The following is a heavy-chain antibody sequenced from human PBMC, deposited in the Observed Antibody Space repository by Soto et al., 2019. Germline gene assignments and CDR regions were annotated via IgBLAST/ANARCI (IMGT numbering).Heavy chain of an antibody. CDR2: INAGSGDS. D-gene: IGHD4-4*01. J-gene: IGHJ4*02. Sequence: ASVNVSCKASEYTFTPYAIHWLRQAPGQSLEWMGWINAGSGDSKYSQKFQGRVTISSDTSASTAYMELSSLRSEDTAVYYCARELQGLYFFDYWGQGTLVTVSS. CDR3: ARELQGLYFFDY. V-gene: IGHV1-3*01. CDR1: EYTFTPYA.